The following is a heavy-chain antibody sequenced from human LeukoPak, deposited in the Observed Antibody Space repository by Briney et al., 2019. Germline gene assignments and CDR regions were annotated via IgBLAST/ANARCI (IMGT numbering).Heavy chain of an antibody. Sequence: GGSLRLSCAASGFTFSSYAMSWVRQAPGKGLEWVSAISGSGGSTYCADSVKGRFTISRDNSKNTLYLQMNSLRAEDTAVYYCAKDYDILTSLYYFDYWGQGTLVTVSS. V-gene: IGHV3-23*01. D-gene: IGHD3-9*01. CDR2: ISGSGGST. CDR1: GFTFSSYA. CDR3: AKDYDILTSLYYFDY. J-gene: IGHJ4*02.